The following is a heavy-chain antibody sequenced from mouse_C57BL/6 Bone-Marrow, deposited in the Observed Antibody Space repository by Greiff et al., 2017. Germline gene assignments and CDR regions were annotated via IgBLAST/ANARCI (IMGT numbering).Heavy chain of an antibody. CDR3: AGVLLRYYYFDY. V-gene: IGHV14-3*01. CDR1: GFNIKNTY. Sequence: EVQRVESVAELVRPGASVKLSCTASGFNIKNTYMHWVKQRPEQGLEWIGRIDPANGNTKYAPKFQGKATITADTSSNTAYLQLSSLTSEDTAIYYCAGVLLRYYYFDYWGQGTTLTVSS. J-gene: IGHJ2*01. CDR2: IDPANGNT. D-gene: IGHD1-1*01.